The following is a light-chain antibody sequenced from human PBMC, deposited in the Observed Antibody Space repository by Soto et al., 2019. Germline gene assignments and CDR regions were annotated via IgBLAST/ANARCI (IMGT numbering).Light chain of an antibody. CDR3: QQYHNLPLT. J-gene: IGKJ2*01. CDR2: CAS. V-gene: IGKV3-15*01. Sequence: EIVMTQSPATLSLSPGERAALSCRASQSINSELAWYQQKPGQPPRLLIYCASTRATGVPARFTGSESGSEFTLTISGLQSEDFAVYYCQQYHNLPLTFGQGTRLEI. CDR1: QSINSE.